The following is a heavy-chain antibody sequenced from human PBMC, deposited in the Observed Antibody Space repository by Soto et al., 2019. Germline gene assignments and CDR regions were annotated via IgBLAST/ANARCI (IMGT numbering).Heavy chain of an antibody. V-gene: IGHV3-30-3*01. Sequence: QVQLVESGGGVVQPGRSRRLSCPAPGFTLSTNALHWVRQPPGRGLESVAIVSFDGSNKYYADSVKGRFTSSRDNSKNTLYLQMSGLTPEDTAFYYCARDQTGITTAGGGRIDRWGQGTLVTVSS. CDR2: VSFDGSNK. CDR3: ARDQTGITTAGGGRIDR. D-gene: IGHD6-13*01. CDR1: GFTLSTNA. J-gene: IGHJ5*02.